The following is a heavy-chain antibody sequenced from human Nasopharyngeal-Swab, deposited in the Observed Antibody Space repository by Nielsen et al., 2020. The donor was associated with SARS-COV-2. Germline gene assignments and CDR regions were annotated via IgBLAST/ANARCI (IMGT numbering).Heavy chain of an antibody. CDR2: FYDSGRT. V-gene: IGHV4-59*01. J-gene: IGHJ4*02. CDR3: ASWPRESSSWFWS. CDR1: GAPITNYY. D-gene: IGHD6-13*01. Sequence: SETLSLTCTVSGAPITNYYWTWVRQSPGKGSEWIGSFYDSGRTNYRSSLKSRVTMSVDTSKSQFSLKLTSVTAADTAVYFCASWPRESSSWFWSWGLGTLVTVSS.